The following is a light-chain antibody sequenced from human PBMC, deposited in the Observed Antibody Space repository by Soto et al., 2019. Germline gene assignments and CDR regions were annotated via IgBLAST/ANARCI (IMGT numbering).Light chain of an antibody. V-gene: IGKV1-33*01. CDR2: DAS. CDR1: HDIRKY. Sequence: DIRMTQSPFSLSASVVYICTMTXQASHDIRKYLNWYQQKPGKAPKLLIYDASNMETGVPSRFTGSGSGTDFTFTISSLQPEDIATYYCQQYENFPITFGQGTRLEIK. J-gene: IGKJ5*01. CDR3: QQYENFPIT.